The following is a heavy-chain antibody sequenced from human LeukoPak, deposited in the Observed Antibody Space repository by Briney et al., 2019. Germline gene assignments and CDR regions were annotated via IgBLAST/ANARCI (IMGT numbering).Heavy chain of an antibody. CDR2: IYYSGST. V-gene: IGHV4-39*01. CDR3: ARGRQHDY. CDR1: GGSISSSSYY. Sequence: SSETLSLTCTVSGGSISSSSYYWGWIRQPPGKGLEWIGSIYYSGSTYYNPSLKSRVTISVDTSKNQFSLKLSSVTAADTAVYYCARGRQHDYWGQGTLVTVSS. J-gene: IGHJ4*02.